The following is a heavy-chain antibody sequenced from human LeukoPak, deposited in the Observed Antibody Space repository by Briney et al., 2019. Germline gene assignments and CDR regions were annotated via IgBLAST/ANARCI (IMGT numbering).Heavy chain of an antibody. CDR3: ARGYDFWSGYANNFDY. Sequence: GGSLRLSCAASGFTFCDYYMSWIRQAPGKGLEWVSYISGSGSSIYYADSVKGRFSISRDNAKNSLYLQMNSLRAEDTAVYYCARGYDFWSGYANNFDYWGQGTLVTVSS. CDR2: ISGSGSSI. CDR1: GFTFCDYY. J-gene: IGHJ4*02. D-gene: IGHD3-3*01. V-gene: IGHV3-11*01.